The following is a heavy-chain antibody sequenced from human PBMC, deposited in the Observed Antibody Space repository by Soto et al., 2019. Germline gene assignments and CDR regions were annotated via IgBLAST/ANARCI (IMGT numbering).Heavy chain of an antibody. D-gene: IGHD2-2*02. J-gene: IGHJ4*02. CDR2: ISYDGSNK. CDR1: GFTFSSYG. V-gene: IGHV3-30*18. Sequence: QVQLVESGGGVVQPGRSLRLSCAASGFTFSSYGMHWVRQAPGKGLEWVAVISYDGSNKYYADSLKGRFTISRDNSKNTLYMQMNSLRVEDTAVYYGAKEPYCISTSCYNYWGQGTLVTVSS. CDR3: AKEPYCISTSCYNY.